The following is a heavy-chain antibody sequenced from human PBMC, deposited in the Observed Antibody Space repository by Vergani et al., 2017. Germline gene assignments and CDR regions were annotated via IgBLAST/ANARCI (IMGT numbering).Heavy chain of an antibody. Sequence: VQLVQSGAEVKKPGATMKISCKVPGYTFTYHYMHWVKQAPGKGLEWMGLVDTEDGETIYAEKFKGRVAIAADTFTDTAHLELSSLRSEDTAVYYCATPQTVTTGGMEVWGQGTAVIVSS. CDR1: GYTFTYHY. CDR2: VDTEDGET. J-gene: IGHJ6*02. D-gene: IGHD4-17*01. CDR3: ATPQTVTTGGMEV. V-gene: IGHV1-69-2*01.